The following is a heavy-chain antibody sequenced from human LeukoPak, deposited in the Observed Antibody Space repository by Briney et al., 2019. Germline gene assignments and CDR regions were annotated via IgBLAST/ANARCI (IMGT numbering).Heavy chain of an antibody. J-gene: IGHJ3*02. CDR3: ARYRLPQSGYYHPVFAFDI. D-gene: IGHD3-22*01. CDR1: GGSISSGGYY. V-gene: IGHV4-30-2*01. CDR2: INHSGST. Sequence: MSSQTLSLTCTVSGGSISSGGYYWSWIRQPPGKGLEWIGEINHSGSTNYNPSLKSRVTVSVDTSKNQFSLKLSSVTAADTAVYYCARYRLPQSGYYHPVFAFDIWGQGKMVTVSS.